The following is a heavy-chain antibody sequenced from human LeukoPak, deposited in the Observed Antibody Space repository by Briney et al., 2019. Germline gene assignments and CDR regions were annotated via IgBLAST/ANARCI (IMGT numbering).Heavy chain of an antibody. D-gene: IGHD6-19*01. V-gene: IGHV3-23*01. CDR1: GLTFRSYS. CDR3: ARVMFPSGWYSPLGD. Sequence: GGSLRLSCAASGLTFRSYSMSWVRQAPGKGLYWVSGISASGSNTYYADSVKGRLTISRDNAKNSLYLQMNSLRAEDTAVYYCARVMFPSGWYSPLGDWGQGTLVTVSS. J-gene: IGHJ4*02. CDR2: ISASGSNT.